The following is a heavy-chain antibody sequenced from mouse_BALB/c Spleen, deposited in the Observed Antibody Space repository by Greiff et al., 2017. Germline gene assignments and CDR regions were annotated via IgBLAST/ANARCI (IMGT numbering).Heavy chain of an antibody. Sequence: VQLQQSGAELVRPGALVKLSCKASGFNIKDYYMHWVKQRPEQGLEWIGWIDPENGNTIYDPKFQGKASITADTSSNTAYLQLSSLTSEDTAVYYCARGTPHYYAMDYWGQGTSVTVSS. CDR2: IDPENGNT. J-gene: IGHJ4*01. V-gene: IGHV14-1*02. CDR3: ARGTPHYYAMDY. CDR1: GFNIKDYY. D-gene: IGHD2-14*01.